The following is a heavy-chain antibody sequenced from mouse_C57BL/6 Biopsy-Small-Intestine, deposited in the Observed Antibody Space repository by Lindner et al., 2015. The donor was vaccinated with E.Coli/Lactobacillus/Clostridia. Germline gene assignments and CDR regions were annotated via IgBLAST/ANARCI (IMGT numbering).Heavy chain of an antibody. CDR2: ISGGGGNT. D-gene: IGHD1-1*01. J-gene: IGHJ4*01. CDR3: ARHFYGSRYYFAMDY. CDR1: GFTFSSYT. V-gene: IGHV5-9*01. Sequence: VQLQESGGGLVKPGGSLKLSCAASGFTFSSYTMSWVRQTPEKRLEWVASISGGGGNTYYPDSVKGRFTISRDNAKNALYLQMSSLRSEDTALYYCARHFYGSRYYFAMDYWGQGTSVTVSS.